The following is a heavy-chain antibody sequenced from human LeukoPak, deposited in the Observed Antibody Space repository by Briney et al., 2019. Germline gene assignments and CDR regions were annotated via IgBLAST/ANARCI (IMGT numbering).Heavy chain of an antibody. CDR1: GYTFTGYY. Sequence: ASVKVSCKAAGYTFTGYYMHWVRQAPGQGLEWMGWINPNSGGTNYAQKFQGGVTMTRDTSISTAYMELSRLRSDDTAVYYCARELVGAHGAFDIWGQGTMVTVSS. CDR3: ARELVGAHGAFDI. V-gene: IGHV1-2*02. CDR2: INPNSGGT. J-gene: IGHJ3*02. D-gene: IGHD1-26*01.